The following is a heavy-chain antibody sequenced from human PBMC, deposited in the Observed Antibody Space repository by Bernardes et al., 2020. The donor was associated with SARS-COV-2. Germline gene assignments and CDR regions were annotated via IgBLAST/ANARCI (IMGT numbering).Heavy chain of an antibody. D-gene: IGHD2-21*02. Sequence: GGSLRLSCTASGFNFSSYAMDWVRQTPGKGLEWVSVISGNGRTTYYADSVKGRFTISRDNSGNTLYLQMNSLTDEDAAGYFCARSREFGGDCLVTPFDYWGQGNMVTVSS. J-gene: IGHJ4*02. CDR1: GFNFSSYA. CDR2: ISGNGRTT. V-gene: IGHV3-23*01. CDR3: ARSREFGGDCLVTPFDY.